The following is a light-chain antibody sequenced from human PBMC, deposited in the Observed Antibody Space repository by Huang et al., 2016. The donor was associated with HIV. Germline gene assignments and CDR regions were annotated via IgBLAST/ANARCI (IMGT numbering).Light chain of an antibody. J-gene: IGKJ1*01. CDR2: GAF. V-gene: IGKV3D-15*01. CDR3: QQYNNWPPWT. CDR1: QTVNNN. Sequence: EIVMTQSPATLSVFPGERATLSCRASQTVNNNLAWYQQKTGQAPRLLIYGAFTRATGIPVRFSASGSGTEFTLAISSLQSEDFAVYYCQQYNNWPPWTFGQGTKVEIK.